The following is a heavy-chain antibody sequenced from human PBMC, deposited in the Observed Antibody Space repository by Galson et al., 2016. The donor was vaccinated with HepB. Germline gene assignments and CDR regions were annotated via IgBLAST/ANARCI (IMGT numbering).Heavy chain of an antibody. J-gene: IGHJ3*02. CDR2: IKQDGRVQ. Sequence: SLRLSCAASGFTFSNYWMSWVRQAPGKGLEWVANIKQDGRVQHYVDSVKGRFTISRDNAKNSLHLQMNSLRADDTAVYYCARESLHLAGAFDIWGQGTMVTVSS. CDR3: ARESLHLAGAFDI. V-gene: IGHV3-7*01. CDR1: GFTFSNYW.